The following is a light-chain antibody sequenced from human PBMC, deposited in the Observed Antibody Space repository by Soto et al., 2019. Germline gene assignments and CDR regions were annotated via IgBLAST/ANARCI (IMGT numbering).Light chain of an antibody. CDR1: QNINYN. V-gene: IGKV3D-15*01. CDR2: GAY. J-gene: IGKJ5*01. Sequence: EIVMTQSPATLSVSPGERATLSCRASQNINYNLAWHQQKPGQAPRLLIYGAYTRATGIPARFSGSGSGTEFTLTISGLQSEDFAVYFCQQYQNWPPITFGQGTRLEIK. CDR3: QQYQNWPPIT.